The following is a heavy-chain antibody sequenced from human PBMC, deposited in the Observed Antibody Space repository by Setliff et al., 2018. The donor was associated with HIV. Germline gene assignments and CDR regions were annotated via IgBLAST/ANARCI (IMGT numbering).Heavy chain of an antibody. Sequence: SETLSLTCTVSGGSINSGHYYWSWIRHHPGKGLEWIGYIYYTGSTYFNPSLKSRVTLSIDTSKNQFSLKLSSVTAADTAVYYCARDRYTGEIDYWGQGTLVTVSS. V-gene: IGHV4-31*03. D-gene: IGHD3-16*02. J-gene: IGHJ4*02. CDR2: IYYTGST. CDR1: GGSINSGHYY. CDR3: ARDRYTGEIDY.